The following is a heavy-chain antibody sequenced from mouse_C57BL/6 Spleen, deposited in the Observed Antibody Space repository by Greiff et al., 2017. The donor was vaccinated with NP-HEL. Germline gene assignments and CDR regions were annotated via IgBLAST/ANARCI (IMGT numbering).Heavy chain of an antibody. CDR1: GYTFTSYT. Sequence: QVQLKESGAELARPGASVKMSCKASGYTFTSYTMHWVKQRPGQGLEWIGYINPSSGYTKYNQKFKDKATLTADKSSSTAYMQLSSLTSEDSAVYYCARIRDFDYWGQGTTLTVSS. CDR3: ARIRDFDY. V-gene: IGHV1-4*01. J-gene: IGHJ2*01. CDR2: INPSSGYT.